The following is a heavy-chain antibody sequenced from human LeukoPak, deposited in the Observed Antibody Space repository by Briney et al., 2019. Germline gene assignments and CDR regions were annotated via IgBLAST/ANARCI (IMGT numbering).Heavy chain of an antibody. Sequence: PGGSLRLSCAASGFTFSSYEMNWVRQAPGKGLEWVSYISSSGSTIYYADSVKGRFTISRDNVKSSLCLQMNSLRAEDTAVYYCARDAAVAGTVFDDWGQGTLVTVSS. D-gene: IGHD6-19*01. CDR2: ISSSGSTI. CDR3: ARDAAVAGTVFDD. J-gene: IGHJ4*02. CDR1: GFTFSSYE. V-gene: IGHV3-48*03.